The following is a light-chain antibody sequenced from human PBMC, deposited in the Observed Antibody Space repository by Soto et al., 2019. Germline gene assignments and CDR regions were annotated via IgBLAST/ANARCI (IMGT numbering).Light chain of an antibody. CDR2: GAS. Sequence: DIVLTQSPGTLSLSPGDRATVSCRASQSVSTSYLAWYQQKPGQAPRLLIYGASSRATGTPDRFSGSGSGTDFTLTISGLEPEDFAVYYCQQYGNSRGTFGQGTKVDI. CDR1: QSVSTSY. CDR3: QQYGNSRGT. J-gene: IGKJ1*01. V-gene: IGKV3-20*01.